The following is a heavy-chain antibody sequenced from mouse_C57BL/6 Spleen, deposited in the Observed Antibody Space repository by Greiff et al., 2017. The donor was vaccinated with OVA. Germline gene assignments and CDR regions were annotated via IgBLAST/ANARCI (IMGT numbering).Heavy chain of an antibody. Sequence: EVKLQQSGPELVKPGASVKISCKASGYTFTDYYMNWVKQSHGKSLEWIGDINPNNGGTSYNQKFKGKATLTVDKSSSTAYMELRSLTSEDSAVYYCAKAYYSQTTPFYYAMDYWGQGTSVTVSS. CDR2: INPNNGGT. CDR3: AKAYYSQTTPFYYAMDY. CDR1: GYTFTDYY. J-gene: IGHJ4*01. D-gene: IGHD2-12*01. V-gene: IGHV1-26*01.